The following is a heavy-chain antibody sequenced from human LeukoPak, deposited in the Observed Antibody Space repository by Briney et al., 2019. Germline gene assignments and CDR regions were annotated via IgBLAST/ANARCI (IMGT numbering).Heavy chain of an antibody. CDR2: ISAYNGNT. CDR1: GYTFTSYG. Sequence: ASVKVSCKASGYTFTSYGISWVRQAPGQGLEWMGWISAYNGNTNYAQKLQGRVTMTTDTSTSTAYMELRSLRSDDTAVYYCARAPQVEGATTPLFDYWGQGTLVTVSS. J-gene: IGHJ4*02. V-gene: IGHV1-18*01. D-gene: IGHD1-26*01. CDR3: ARAPQVEGATTPLFDY.